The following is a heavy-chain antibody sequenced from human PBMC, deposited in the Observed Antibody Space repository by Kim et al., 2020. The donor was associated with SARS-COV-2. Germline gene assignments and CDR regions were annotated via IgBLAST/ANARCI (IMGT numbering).Heavy chain of an antibody. CDR3: AVGYDSSGYYVW. CDR1: GFTFSSYG. J-gene: IGHJ4*02. Sequence: GGSLRLSCAASGFTFSSYGMHWVRQAPGKGLEWVAVIWYDGSNKYYADSVKGRFTISRDNSKNTLYLQMNSLRAEDTAVYYCAVGYDSSGYYVWWGQGTLVTVSS. CDR2: IWYDGSNK. V-gene: IGHV3-33*01. D-gene: IGHD3-22*01.